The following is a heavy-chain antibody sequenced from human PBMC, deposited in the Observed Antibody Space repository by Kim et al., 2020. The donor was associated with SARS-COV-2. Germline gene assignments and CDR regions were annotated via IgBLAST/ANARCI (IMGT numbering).Heavy chain of an antibody. CDR2: IIPIFGTA. CDR3: ARDGAYHYDSSGYLSWFDP. CDR1: GGTFSSYA. J-gene: IGHJ5*02. D-gene: IGHD3-22*01. V-gene: IGHV1-69*13. Sequence: SVKVSCKASGGTFSSYAISWVRQAPGQGLEWMGGIIPIFGTANYAQKFQGRVTITADESTSTAYMELSSLRSEDTAVYYCARDGAYHYDSSGYLSWFDPWGQGTLVTVSS.